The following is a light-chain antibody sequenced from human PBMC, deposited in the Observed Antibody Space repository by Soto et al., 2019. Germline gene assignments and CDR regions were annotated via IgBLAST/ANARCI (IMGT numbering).Light chain of an antibody. CDR3: QQYYSYPPT. CDR1: QGISSY. CDR2: AAS. V-gene: IGKV1-8*01. Sequence: IRMTQSPSSLSASTGDRVTITRRASQGISSYLAWYQQKPGKAPKLLIYAASTLQSGVPSRFSGSGSGTDFTLTISCLQSEDFATYYCQQYYSYPPTFGQGTMADIK. J-gene: IGKJ1*01.